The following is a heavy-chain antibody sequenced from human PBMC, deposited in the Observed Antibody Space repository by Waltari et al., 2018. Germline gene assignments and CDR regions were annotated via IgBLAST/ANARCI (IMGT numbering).Heavy chain of an antibody. V-gene: IGHV3-15*01. D-gene: IGHD3-10*01. CDR3: ATAMGNY. J-gene: IGHJ4*02. Sequence: EVQLVESGGGLVKPGGSLRLSCAASGFSFIKAWMSWVRQAPGKGPEEVARIKSKAEGGTTAYSATVKGRFTISRDDSKNTLYLQMSSLKTEDTAVYFCATAMGNYWGQGTLVTVSS. CDR2: IKSKAEGGTT. CDR1: GFSFIKAW.